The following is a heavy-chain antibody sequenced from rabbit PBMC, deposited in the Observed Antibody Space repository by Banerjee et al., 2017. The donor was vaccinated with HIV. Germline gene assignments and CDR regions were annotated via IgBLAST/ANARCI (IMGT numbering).Heavy chain of an antibody. J-gene: IGHJ6*01. Sequence: TLTCTASGIDFSGYYYMCWVRQAPGKGLELIACIYTGTSGSTYYASWAKGRFTVSKTSSTTVTLQMTSLTAADTATYFCARDLAGVVGWNFGLWGPGTLVTVS. D-gene: IGHD4-1*01. V-gene: IGHV1S40*01. CDR1: GIDFSGYYY. CDR3: ARDLAGVVGWNFGL. CDR2: IYTGTSGST.